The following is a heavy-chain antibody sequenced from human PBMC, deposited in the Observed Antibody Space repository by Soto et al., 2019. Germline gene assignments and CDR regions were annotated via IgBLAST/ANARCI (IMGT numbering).Heavy chain of an antibody. D-gene: IGHD5-18*01. Sequence: SETLSLTCTVSGGSISSGGYYWSWIRQHPGKGLEWIGYIYYSGSTYYNPSLKSRVTISVDTSKNQFSLKLSSVTAADTAVYYCARSRGYSYGYLNWFDPWGQGTLVTV. V-gene: IGHV4-31*03. CDR2: IYYSGST. J-gene: IGHJ5*02. CDR3: ARSRGYSYGYLNWFDP. CDR1: GGSISSGGYY.